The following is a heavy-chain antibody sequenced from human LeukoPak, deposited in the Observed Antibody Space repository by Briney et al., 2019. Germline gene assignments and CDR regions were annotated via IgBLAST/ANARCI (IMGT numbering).Heavy chain of an antibody. J-gene: IGHJ5*02. D-gene: IGHD2-15*01. CDR3: ARGHINCSGGSCYRHNWFDP. V-gene: IGHV4-61*01. Sequence: SETLSLTCTVSGGSVSSGSYYWSWIRQPPGKGLEWIGYIYYSGSTNYNPSLKSRVTISVDTSKSQFSLKLSSVTAADTAVYYCARGHINCSGGSCYRHNWFDPWGQGTLVTVSS. CDR1: GGSVSSGSYY. CDR2: IYYSGST.